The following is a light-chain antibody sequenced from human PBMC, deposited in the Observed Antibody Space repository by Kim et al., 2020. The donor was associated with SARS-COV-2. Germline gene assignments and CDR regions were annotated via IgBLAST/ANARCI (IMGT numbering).Light chain of an antibody. CDR2: AAS. CDR3: QQSYSTPPLT. CDR1: QSISSY. J-gene: IGKJ4*01. Sequence: AGGDRVTNTCRASQSISSYLNWYQQKPGKAPKLLIYAASSLQSGVPSRFSGSGSGTDFTLTISSLQPEDFATYYCQQSYSTPPLTFGGGTKVDIK. V-gene: IGKV1-39*01.